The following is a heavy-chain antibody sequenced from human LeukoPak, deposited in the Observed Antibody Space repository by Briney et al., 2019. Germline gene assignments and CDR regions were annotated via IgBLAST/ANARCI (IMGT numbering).Heavy chain of an antibody. CDR2: IKPEGSEK. J-gene: IGHJ4*02. CDR3: ARGNRFDWLLSPFDY. V-gene: IGHV3-7*01. Sequence: PGGSLRLSCAASGFTFSSYWMSWVRQAPGKGLEWVANIKPEGSEKYHVDSVKGRFTISRDNAKNSLYLQMNSLRAEDTSVYYCARGNRFDWLLSPFDYWGQGTLVTVSS. CDR1: GFTFSSYW. D-gene: IGHD3-9*01.